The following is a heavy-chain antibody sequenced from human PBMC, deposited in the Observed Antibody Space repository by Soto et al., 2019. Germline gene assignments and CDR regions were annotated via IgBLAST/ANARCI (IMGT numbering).Heavy chain of an antibody. V-gene: IGHV3-48*03. CDR3: ERGKTSIQGDLSHYNGMDV. Sequence: GGSLRLSCEASGFTLKSYEVNWVRQAPGKGLEWISYITSSTRTTYYADSVKGRFTISRDNARKSVYLQMNSLRVEDTAIYYCERGKTSIQGDLSHYNGMDVWGQGTTVTVSS. D-gene: IGHD3-10*01. J-gene: IGHJ6*02. CDR1: GFTLKSYE. CDR2: ITSSTRTT.